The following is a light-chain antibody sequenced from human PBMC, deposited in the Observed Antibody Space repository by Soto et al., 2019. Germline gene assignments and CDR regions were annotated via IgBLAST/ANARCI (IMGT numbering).Light chain of an antibody. V-gene: IGLV2-23*01. CDR3: CSYAGSMTWV. CDR2: EAT. J-gene: IGLJ3*02. CDR1: SSDVGGYTF. Sequence: QSVLTQPASVSGSPGQSITISCTGSSSDVGGYTFVSWYQHHPGKAPKVMIYEATKRPSGVSHRFSGSKSVNTASLTISGLQAEDEGEYYCCSYAGSMTWVFGGGTQLTVL.